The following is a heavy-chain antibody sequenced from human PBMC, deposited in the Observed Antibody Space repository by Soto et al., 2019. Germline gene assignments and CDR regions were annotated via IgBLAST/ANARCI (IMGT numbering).Heavy chain of an antibody. V-gene: IGHV4-34*01. Sequence: SETLSLTCAFYCGSFIGYYWSWIRQPPGKGLEWIGEINHSGSTNYNPSLKSRVTISVDTSKNQFSLKLSSVTAADTAVYYCARGHYYDSSGYSVALYYFDYWGQGTLVTVSS. D-gene: IGHD3-22*01. CDR1: CGSFIGYY. J-gene: IGHJ4*02. CDR2: INHSGST. CDR3: ARGHYYDSSGYSVALYYFDY.